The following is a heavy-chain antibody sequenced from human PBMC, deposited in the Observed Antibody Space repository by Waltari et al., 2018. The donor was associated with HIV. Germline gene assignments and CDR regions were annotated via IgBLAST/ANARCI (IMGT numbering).Heavy chain of an antibody. J-gene: IGHJ2*01. CDR2: MGTTPTAR. CDR1: GFSLPSYS. V-gene: IGHV3-48*02. Sequence: SGGGSIQPGGSLRLSCVASGFSLPSYSVNWLRQTPGKPLEWVSYMGTTPTARYYEDSVRDRFTVFADKTKQSVYLQISNLQDEDSAVYYCARGLSYFDGKPLPWYLDLWGRGSRVTVAS. CDR3: ARGLSYFDGKPLPWYLDL. D-gene: IGHD3-9*01.